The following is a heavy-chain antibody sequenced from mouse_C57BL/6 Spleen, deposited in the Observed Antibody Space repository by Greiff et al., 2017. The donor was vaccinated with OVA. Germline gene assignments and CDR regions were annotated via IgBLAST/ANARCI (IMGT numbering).Heavy chain of an antibody. CDR2: ISYDGSN. CDR3: ATGTVFYAMDY. Sequence: EVKLMESGPGLVKPSQSLSLTCSVTGYSITSGYYWNWIRQFPGNKLEWMGYISYDGSNNYNPSLKNRISITRDTSKNQFFLKLNSVTTEDTATYYCATGTVFYAMDYWGQGTSVTVSS. D-gene: IGHD4-1*01. J-gene: IGHJ4*01. CDR1: GYSITSGYY. V-gene: IGHV3-6*01.